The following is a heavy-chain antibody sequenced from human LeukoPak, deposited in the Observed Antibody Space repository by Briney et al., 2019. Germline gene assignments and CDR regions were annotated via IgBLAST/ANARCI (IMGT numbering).Heavy chain of an antibody. CDR1: RFTFSDYY. CDR3: ARLSIRNCSGGTCYSTFFDY. J-gene: IGHJ4*02. Sequence: GGSLRLSCVASRFTFSDYYMTWIRQAPGKGLEWVSYISDSSNIIYYTDSVKGRFAISRDNAKNSLYLQMNSLRAEDTAVYYCARLSIRNCSGGTCYSTFFDYWGQGTLVTVSS. D-gene: IGHD2-15*01. CDR2: ISDSSNII. V-gene: IGHV3-11*04.